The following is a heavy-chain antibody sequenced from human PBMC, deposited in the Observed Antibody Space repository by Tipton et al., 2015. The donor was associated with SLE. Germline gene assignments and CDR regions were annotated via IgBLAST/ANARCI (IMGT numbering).Heavy chain of an antibody. CDR2: MFHSGTT. V-gene: IGHV4-38-2*01. CDR3: ARVITFGGVLDY. CDR1: GYSITSDYY. J-gene: IGHJ4*02. D-gene: IGHD3-16*01. Sequence: LRLSCEVSGYSITSDYYWGWIRQPPGEGLEWIGSMFHSGTTYHNPSLKSRVTISIDASNNQFSLKVNSVTAADTAVYYCARVITFGGVLDYWGQGALVTVSS.